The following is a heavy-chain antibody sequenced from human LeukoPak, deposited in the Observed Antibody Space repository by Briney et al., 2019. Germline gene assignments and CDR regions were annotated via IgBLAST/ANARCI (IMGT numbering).Heavy chain of an antibody. CDR2: ISRASESI. J-gene: IGHJ5*02. CDR3: ARGATDTTRWFDP. V-gene: IGHV3-21*01. Sequence: GGSLRLSCTVSGFTVSSNSMSWVRQAPGKGLEWVSIISRASESIFYADSVKGRFTISRDNAKNSLYLQMNGLRADDTAAYYCARGATDTTRWFDPWGQGTLVTVSS. CDR1: GFTVSSNS. D-gene: IGHD1-7*01.